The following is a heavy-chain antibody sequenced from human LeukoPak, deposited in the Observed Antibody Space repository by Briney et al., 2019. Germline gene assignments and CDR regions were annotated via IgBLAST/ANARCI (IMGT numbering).Heavy chain of an antibody. Sequence: ASVKVSCKASGYTFTGYYMHWVRQAPGQGLEWMGWINPNSGGTNYAQKFQGRVTMTRDTSISTAYMELSRLSSDDTAVYYCARVRPYDILTLLYWGQGTLVTVSS. CDR3: ARVRPYDILTLLY. V-gene: IGHV1-2*02. D-gene: IGHD3-9*01. CDR1: GYTFTGYY. J-gene: IGHJ4*02. CDR2: INPNSGGT.